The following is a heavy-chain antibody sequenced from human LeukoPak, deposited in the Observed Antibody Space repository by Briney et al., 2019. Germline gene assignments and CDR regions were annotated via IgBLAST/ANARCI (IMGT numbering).Heavy chain of an antibody. J-gene: IGHJ4*02. CDR1: GFTFSSYA. Sequence: GGSLRLSCAASGFTFSSYAMSWLRQAPGKGLEWVSAISGSGGSTYYADSVKGRFTISRDNSKNTLYLQMNSLRAEDTAVYYCAKDSAGDYDLNFDYWGQGTLVTVSS. D-gene: IGHD4-17*01. CDR3: AKDSAGDYDLNFDY. CDR2: ISGSGGST. V-gene: IGHV3-23*01.